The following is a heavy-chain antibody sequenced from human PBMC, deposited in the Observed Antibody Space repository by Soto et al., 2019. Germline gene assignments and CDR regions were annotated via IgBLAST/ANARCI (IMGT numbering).Heavy chain of an antibody. Sequence: EVQLVESGGGSVQPGGSLRLSCAASGFIFSDYSMNWVRQAPGKGMEWVSYIGGGSSPIYYATSVNGRFTISRDNAKNSLYLQRNSLRDEDTAVYYCARARYSYNYDFDYWGQGTLVTVSS. CDR1: GFIFSDYS. V-gene: IGHV3-48*02. CDR3: ARARYSYNYDFDY. D-gene: IGHD5-18*01. J-gene: IGHJ4*02. CDR2: IGGGSSPI.